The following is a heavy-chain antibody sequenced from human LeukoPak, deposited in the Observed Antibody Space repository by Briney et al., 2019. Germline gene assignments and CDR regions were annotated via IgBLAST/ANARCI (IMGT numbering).Heavy chain of an antibody. V-gene: IGHV1-2*02. CDR3: AREYYDSSGIKYAFDI. CDR1: GYTFIDYY. J-gene: IGHJ3*02. D-gene: IGHD3-22*01. CDR2: IDPDSGGT. Sequence: ASVKVSCKAPGYTFIDYYIHWVRQAPGQGLDWMGCIDPDSGGTKYGQKFRGGVTMTRDTSINTAYMELSRLRSDDTAVYYCAREYYDSSGIKYAFDIWGQGTMVTVSS.